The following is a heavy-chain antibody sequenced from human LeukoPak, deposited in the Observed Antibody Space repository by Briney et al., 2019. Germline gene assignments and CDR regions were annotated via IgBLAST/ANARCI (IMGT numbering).Heavy chain of an antibody. CDR1: GGSISSSSYY. V-gene: IGHV4-39*07. Sequence: PSETLSLTCIVSGGSISSSSYYWAWIRQPPGKGLEWIGSIYYSGTTYYNPSLRSRVTISVDTSKNQFSLKLRSVTAADTAVYYCARVTGYMIEDYFDYWGQGILVTVSS. CDR2: IYYSGTT. J-gene: IGHJ4*02. D-gene: IGHD3-9*01. CDR3: ARVTGYMIEDYFDY.